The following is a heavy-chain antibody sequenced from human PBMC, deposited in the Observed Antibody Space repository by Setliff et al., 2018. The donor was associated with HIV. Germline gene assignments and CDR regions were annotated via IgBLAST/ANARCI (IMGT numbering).Heavy chain of an antibody. J-gene: IGHJ6*03. CDR3: ASYYGSGAHYPYYYYMDV. Sequence: GASVKVSCKASGYTFTSYGISWVRQAPGQGLEWMGWISAYNGDTNYAQKFQGRVTMTRNTSISTAYMELSSLRSEDTAVYYCASYYGSGAHYPYYYYMDVWGKGTTVTVSS. CDR2: ISAYNGDT. CDR1: GYTFTSYG. D-gene: IGHD3-10*01. V-gene: IGHV1-18*01.